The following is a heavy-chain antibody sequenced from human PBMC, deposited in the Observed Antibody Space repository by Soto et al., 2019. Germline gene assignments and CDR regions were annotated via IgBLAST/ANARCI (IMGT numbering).Heavy chain of an antibody. Sequence: ASVKVSCKASGYTFTSYGISWVRQAPGQGLEWMGWISGYNGQASYAVKFQGRVTMSTDTSKSTAYMELRSLRSDDTAVYYCARDLRGIAVAGPPMNWGQGTLVTVSS. CDR2: ISGYNGQA. CDR1: GYTFTSYG. V-gene: IGHV1-18*01. CDR3: ARDLRGIAVAGPPMN. J-gene: IGHJ4*02. D-gene: IGHD6-19*01.